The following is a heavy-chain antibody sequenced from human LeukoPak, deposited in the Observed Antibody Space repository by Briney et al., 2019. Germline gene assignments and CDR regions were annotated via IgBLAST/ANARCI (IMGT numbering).Heavy chain of an antibody. CDR3: ARDYYYDSSGYPQVGYGMDV. CDR2: ISYDGSNK. J-gene: IGHJ6*02. Sequence: GALRLSCAASGFTFSSYAMHWVRQAPGKGLEWVAVISYDGSNKYYADSVKGRFTISRDNSKNTLYLQMNSLRAEGTAVYYCARDYYYDSSGYPQVGYGMDVWGQGTTVTVSS. CDR1: GFTFSSYA. D-gene: IGHD3-22*01. V-gene: IGHV3-30-3*01.